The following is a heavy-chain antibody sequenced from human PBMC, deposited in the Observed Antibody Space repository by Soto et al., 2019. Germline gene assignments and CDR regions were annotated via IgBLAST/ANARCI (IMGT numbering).Heavy chain of an antibody. J-gene: IGHJ6*02. CDR1: GGTFSSYA. Sequence: QVQLVQSGAEVKKPGSSVKVSCKASGGTFSSYAISWVRQAPGQGLEWMGGIIPIFGTANYAQKFQGRVTITADESTSTAYMELSSLRSEDTAVYYCAGEDHNLIAARHGGYYYYGMDVWGQGTTVTVSS. CDR2: IIPIFGTA. D-gene: IGHD6-6*01. V-gene: IGHV1-69*01. CDR3: AGEDHNLIAARHGGYYYYGMDV.